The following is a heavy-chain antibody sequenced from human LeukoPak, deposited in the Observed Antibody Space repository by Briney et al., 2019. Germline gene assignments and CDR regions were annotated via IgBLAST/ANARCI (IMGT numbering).Heavy chain of an antibody. D-gene: IGHD2-2*01. J-gene: IGHJ4*02. V-gene: IGHV1-46*03. CDR3: ATIGSCTSSACSPLDY. Sequence: ASVKVSCKASGYTFTSYYIHWVRQAPGQGLEWMGIINPSSGVTSYAQKFQGRITMTRDTSTSTVYMELSSLRSEDTAVYYCATIGSCTSSACSPLDYWGQGTLVTVSS. CDR2: INPSSGVT. CDR1: GYTFTSYY.